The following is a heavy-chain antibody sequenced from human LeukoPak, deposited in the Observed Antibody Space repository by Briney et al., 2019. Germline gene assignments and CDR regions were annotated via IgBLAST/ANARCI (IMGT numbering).Heavy chain of an antibody. D-gene: IGHD3-22*01. CDR3: ATGPLNYYDSSGPRDYFDY. J-gene: IGHJ4*02. Sequence: GASVKVSCKVSGYTLTKLSMHWVRQAPGKGLEWMGGFDPEDGETIYAQKFQGRVTMTEDTSTDTAYMELSSLTSEDTAVYYCATGPLNYYDSSGPRDYFDYWGQGTLVTVSS. CDR2: FDPEDGET. CDR1: GYTLTKLS. V-gene: IGHV1-24*01.